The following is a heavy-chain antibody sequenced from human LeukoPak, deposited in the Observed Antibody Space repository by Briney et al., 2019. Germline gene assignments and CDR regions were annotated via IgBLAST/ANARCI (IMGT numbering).Heavy chain of an antibody. CDR2: ISPNSGDT. Sequence: ASVKVSCKASEYTFTGYFIHWVRQAPGQGLEWMGWISPNSGDTNYAQKFQGRVTMTRDTSISTAYMELSRLRSDDTAVYHCARSPRTIAAAGPMSGYWGQGTLVTVSS. D-gene: IGHD6-13*01. CDR1: EYTFTGYF. CDR3: ARSPRTIAAAGPMSGY. V-gene: IGHV1-2*02. J-gene: IGHJ4*02.